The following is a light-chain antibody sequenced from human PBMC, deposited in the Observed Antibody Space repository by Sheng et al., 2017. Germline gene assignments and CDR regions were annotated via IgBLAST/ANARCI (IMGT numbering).Light chain of an antibody. CDR3: QQYGSSPPWT. CDR2: DAS. V-gene: IGKV3D-15*01. J-gene: IGKJ1*01. CDR1: QSVSTG. Sequence: ETVMTQSPVTLSVSPGESATLSCRTSQSVSTGLAWYQQKSGQAPRLLIYDASKRATDIPARFSGSGSGTDFTLTITSLEAEDFAVYYCQQYGSSPPWTFGQGTKLEIK.